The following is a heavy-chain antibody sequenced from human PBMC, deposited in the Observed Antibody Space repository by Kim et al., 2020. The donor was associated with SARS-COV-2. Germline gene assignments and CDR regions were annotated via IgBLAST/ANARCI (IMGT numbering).Heavy chain of an antibody. V-gene: IGHV3-11*01. J-gene: IGHJ5*02. Sequence: GGSLRLSRAASGFSFSDYYMNWIRQAPGKGLEWVAYISSDGGSINYADSVNGRFTISRDNAKKSLSLQMNSLTPEDTAVYYCVREPASWGQGTLVTVSS. CDR2: ISSDGGSI. CDR1: GFSFSDYY. CDR3: VREPAS.